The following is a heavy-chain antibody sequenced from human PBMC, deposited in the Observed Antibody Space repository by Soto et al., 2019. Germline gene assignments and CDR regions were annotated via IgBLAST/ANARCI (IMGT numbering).Heavy chain of an antibody. V-gene: IGHV3-21*02. CDR3: AREETAWPLAYGLDV. CDR1: GFTFSTDS. CDR2: IGTRSDI. Sequence: EVQLVESGGGLVKPGGSLRLSCVASGFTFSTDSMNWVRQAPGKGLEWVSTIGTRSDIYYAESVKGRFTISRDNAKNSLSLQMNSLRVDDTAVYYCAREETAWPLAYGLDVWGQGTAVTVSS. D-gene: IGHD2-21*02. J-gene: IGHJ6*02.